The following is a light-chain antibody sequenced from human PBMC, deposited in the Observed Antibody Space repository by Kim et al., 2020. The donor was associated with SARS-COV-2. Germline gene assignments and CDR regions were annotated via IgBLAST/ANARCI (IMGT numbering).Light chain of an antibody. V-gene: IGLV1-51*01. CDR3: GTWDSSLSAGV. J-gene: IGLJ2*01. CDR2: DNN. CDR1: SSNIANNY. Sequence: QSVLTQPPSVSAAPGQKVTISCSGRSSNIANNYVSWYQQLPGTAPKLLIYDNNKRPSGIPDRFSGSKSGTSATLGITGLQTGDEADYYCGTWDSSLSAGVFGGGTQLT.